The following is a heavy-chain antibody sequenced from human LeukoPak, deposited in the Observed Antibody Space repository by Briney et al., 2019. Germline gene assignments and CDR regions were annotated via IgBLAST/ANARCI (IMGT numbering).Heavy chain of an antibody. D-gene: IGHD6-19*01. Sequence: GSLRLSCAASGFTFSSYSMNWVRQAPGKGLEWVSSISSSSSYIYYADSVKGRFTISRDNAKNSLYLQMNSLRAEDTAVYYCARVRYSSGENWFDPWGQGTLVTVSS. CDR1: GFTFSSYS. CDR3: ARVRYSSGENWFDP. J-gene: IGHJ5*02. CDR2: ISSSSSYI. V-gene: IGHV3-21*01.